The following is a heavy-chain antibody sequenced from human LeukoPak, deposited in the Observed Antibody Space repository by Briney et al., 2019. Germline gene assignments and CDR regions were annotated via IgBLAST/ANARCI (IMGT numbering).Heavy chain of an antibody. CDR2: IGPIFGTA. CDR3: ARDREARSVAFDAFNI. CDR1: GYTFTSYY. V-gene: IGHV1-69*13. Sequence: ASVKVSCKASGYTFTSYYMHWVRQAPGQGLEWMGGIGPIFGTAKYVQKFQGRVTITADESTSTAYMELSSLRSEDTAVYYCARDREARSVAFDAFNIWGQGTKVTVSS. D-gene: IGHD3-3*01. J-gene: IGHJ3*02.